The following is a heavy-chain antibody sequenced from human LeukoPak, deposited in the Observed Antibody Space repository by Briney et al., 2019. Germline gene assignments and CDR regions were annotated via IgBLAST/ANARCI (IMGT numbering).Heavy chain of an antibody. CDR2: ISSSGSTI. V-gene: IGHV3-48*03. Sequence: GGSLRLSCVASGFAFDEYTFNWVRQAPGKGLEWVSYISSSGSTIYYADSVKGRFTISRDNAKNSLYLQMNSLRAEDTAVYYCAELGITMIGGVWGKGTTVTISS. CDR3: AELGITMIGGV. J-gene: IGHJ6*04. CDR1: GFAFDEYT. D-gene: IGHD3-10*02.